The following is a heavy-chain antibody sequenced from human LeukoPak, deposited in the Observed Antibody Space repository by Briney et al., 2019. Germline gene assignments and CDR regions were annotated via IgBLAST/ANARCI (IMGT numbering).Heavy chain of an antibody. J-gene: IGHJ3*02. CDR3: ARTAAAVQIDAFDI. D-gene: IGHD6-13*01. CDR1: GFTFSSYS. Sequence: GGSLRLSCAASGFTFSSYSMNWVRQAPGKGLEWVSSISSSSSYIYYADSVKGRFTISRDNAKNSLYLQMNSLRAEDTAVYYCARTAAAVQIDAFDIWGQGTMVTVSS. CDR2: ISSSSSYI. V-gene: IGHV3-21*01.